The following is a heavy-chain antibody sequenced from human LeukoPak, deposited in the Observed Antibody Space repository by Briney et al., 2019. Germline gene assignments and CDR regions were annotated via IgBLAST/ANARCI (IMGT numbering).Heavy chain of an antibody. CDR1: GFTFSSYA. D-gene: IGHD3-22*01. J-gene: IGHJ4*02. Sequence: GGSLRLSCAASGFTFSSYAMYWVRQAPGKGLQWVATILYDGSNKYYVDSVKGRFTISRDNSKNTLYLQMNSLRAEDTAVYYCAKDLGSSGPFDYWGQGTLVTVSS. CDR2: ILYDGSNK. CDR3: AKDLGSSGPFDY. V-gene: IGHV3-30*04.